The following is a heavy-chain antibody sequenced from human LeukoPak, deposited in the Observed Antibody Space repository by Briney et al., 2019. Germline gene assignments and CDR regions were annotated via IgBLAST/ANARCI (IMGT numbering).Heavy chain of an antibody. CDR2: SNAGNGNT. CDR3: ARYSGYDEPFEY. V-gene: IGHV1-3*02. J-gene: IGHJ4*02. D-gene: IGHD5-12*01. Sequence: GASVKVSCKASGYTFTSYAMHWVRQAPGQRLEWMGWSNAGNGNTKYSQEFQGRVTITRDTSASTAYMELSSLRSDDTAVYYCARYSGYDEPFEYWGQGTLVTVSS. CDR1: GYTFTSYA.